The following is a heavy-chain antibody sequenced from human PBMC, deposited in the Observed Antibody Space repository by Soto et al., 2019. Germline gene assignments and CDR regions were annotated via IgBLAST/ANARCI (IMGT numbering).Heavy chain of an antibody. CDR1: GGSISSYY. CDR3: ARAAVPYYDFWSGYEEAVRNWFDP. Sequence: SETLSLTCTVSGGSISSYYWSWIRQPPGKGLEWIGYIYYSGSTNYNPSLKSRVTISVDTSKNQFSLKLSSVTAADTAVYYCARAAVPYYDFWSGYEEAVRNWFDPWGQGTLVTVSS. V-gene: IGHV4-59*01. J-gene: IGHJ5*02. D-gene: IGHD3-3*01. CDR2: IYYSGST.